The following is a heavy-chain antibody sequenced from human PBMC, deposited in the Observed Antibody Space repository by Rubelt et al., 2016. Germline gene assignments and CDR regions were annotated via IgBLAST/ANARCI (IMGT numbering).Heavy chain of an antibody. Sequence: QPGGSLRLSCAASGFTFSSYWMSWVRQAPGKGLEWVANIKQDGSEKYYVDSVKGRFTISRDNAKNSLYLQMNSLRAEDTALYYCAKDKGESWLPYYFDYWGQGTLVTVSS. CDR1: GFTFSSYW. J-gene: IGHJ4*02. D-gene: IGHD5-12*01. CDR3: AKDKGESWLPYYFDY. CDR2: IKQDGSEK. V-gene: IGHV3-7*03.